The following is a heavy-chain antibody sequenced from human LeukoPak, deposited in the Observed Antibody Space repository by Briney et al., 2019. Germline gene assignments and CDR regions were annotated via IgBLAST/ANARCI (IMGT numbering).Heavy chain of an antibody. V-gene: IGHV2-5*01. CDR1: GFSLSTSGVG. CDR2: IYWNDDK. Sequence: SGPTLVNPTQTLTLTCTFSGFSLSTSGVGVGWIRQPPGKALEWLALIYWNDDKRYSPSLKSRLTITKDTSKNQVVLTITNMDPVDTATYYCARAPLWSGYYKPDAFDIWGQGTMVTVSS. D-gene: IGHD3-3*01. J-gene: IGHJ3*02. CDR3: ARAPLWSGYYKPDAFDI.